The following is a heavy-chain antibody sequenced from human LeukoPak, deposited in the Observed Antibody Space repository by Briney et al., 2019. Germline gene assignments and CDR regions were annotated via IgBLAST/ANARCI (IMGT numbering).Heavy chain of an antibody. CDR3: ARVDSGHDYGPS. CDR1: GYIFTGYY. V-gene: IGHV1-2*06. CDR2: INPNSGGT. J-gene: IGHJ3*01. D-gene: IGHD5-12*01. Sequence: ASVKVSCKASGYIFTGYYLHWVRQAPGQGLEWMGRINPNSGGTDYAQKFQGRVTMTGDTSISTAYMELSRLISDDTAVYYCARVDSGHDYGPSWGQGTMVTVSS.